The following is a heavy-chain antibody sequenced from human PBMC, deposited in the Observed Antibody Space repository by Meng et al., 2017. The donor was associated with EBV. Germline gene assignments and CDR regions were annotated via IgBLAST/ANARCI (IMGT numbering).Heavy chain of an antibody. V-gene: IGHV1-69*01. CDR2: LNPLVHKT. CDR3: ASAENYGDYVFEY. CDR1: GCILRSFA. D-gene: IGHD4-17*01. Sequence: QVQQVQAGVEVKQPGASVKCYTNTSGCILRSFASSWVRHAPGQGLEWMRGLNPLVHKTTYAQKFQGRLHIIADESSANTYMELSSLRYEDTAIYYCASAENYGDYVFEYWGQGTLVTVSS. J-gene: IGHJ4*02.